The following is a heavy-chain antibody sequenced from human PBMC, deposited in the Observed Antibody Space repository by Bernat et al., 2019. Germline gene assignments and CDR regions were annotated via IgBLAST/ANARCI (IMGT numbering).Heavy chain of an antibody. Sequence: EVQLSESGGGLVQPGGSLRLSCAASGFTFSNFAMNWVRQAPGEGLEWVASISGSGSGTYNADSVKGRFTISRDDSKNTMYLQMNSLRADDTAVYYCAKDRTTADFGMDVWGQGTTVTVYS. CDR1: GFTFSNFA. CDR2: ISGSGSGT. J-gene: IGHJ6*02. CDR3: AKDRTTADFGMDV. D-gene: IGHD1/OR15-1a*01. V-gene: IGHV3-23*01.